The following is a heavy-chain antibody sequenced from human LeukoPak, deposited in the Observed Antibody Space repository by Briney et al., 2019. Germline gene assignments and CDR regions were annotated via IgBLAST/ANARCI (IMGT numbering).Heavy chain of an antibody. CDR3: AKDGHDVAAAGRVAAFDI. J-gene: IGHJ3*02. D-gene: IGHD6-13*01. CDR1: GFTFSIYA. CDR2: ISGSGGTA. Sequence: GGSLRLSCAASGFTFSIYAMSWVRQAPGKGLEWVSAISGSGGTAYYADSVKGRFTISRDNSKNTLYLQMNSLRAEDTAVYYCAKDGHDVAAAGRVAAFDIWGQGTMVTVSS. V-gene: IGHV3-23*01.